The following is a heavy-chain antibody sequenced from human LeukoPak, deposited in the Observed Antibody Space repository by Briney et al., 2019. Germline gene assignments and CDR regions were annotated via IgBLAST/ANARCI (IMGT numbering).Heavy chain of an antibody. CDR3: ASSELLYDY. V-gene: IGHV3-74*01. CDR1: GFSFSSYW. Sequence: GGPLRLSCAASGFSFSSYWMHWVRQAPGKGLVWVSRIKTDGSSATYADSVKGRFTISRDNAKNTLYLQMSSLRAEDTAVYYCASSELLYDYWGQGTLVTVSS. J-gene: IGHJ4*02. D-gene: IGHD1-14*01. CDR2: IKTDGSSA.